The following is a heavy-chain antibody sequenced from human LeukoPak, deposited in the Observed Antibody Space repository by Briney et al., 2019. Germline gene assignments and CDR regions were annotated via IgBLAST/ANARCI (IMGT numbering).Heavy chain of an antibody. CDR1: GFTFSNYA. D-gene: IGHD1/OR15-1a*01. CDR2: IPNSGGGT. CDR3: VKEVTTIGVPVFDY. V-gene: IGHV3-23*01. Sequence: GGSLRLSCAASGFTFSNYAMSWVRQAPGTGLEWVSGIPNSGGGTYYADSVKGRFTISRENSKNTLYLQMDSLRGEDTAVYYCVKEVTTIGVPVFDYWGQGTLVTVSS. J-gene: IGHJ4*02.